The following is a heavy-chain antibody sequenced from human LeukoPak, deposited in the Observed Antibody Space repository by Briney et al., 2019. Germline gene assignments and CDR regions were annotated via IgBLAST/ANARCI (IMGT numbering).Heavy chain of an antibody. CDR1: GYTFTGYY. CDR2: INPNSGGT. J-gene: IGHJ3*02. CDR3: ARVPGITGTGDAFDI. Sequence: GASVNVSCKASGYTFTGYYMHWVRQAPGQGLEWMGWINPNSGGTNYAQKFQGRVTMTRDTSISTAYMELSRLRSDDTAVYYCARVPGITGTGDAFDIWGQGTMVTVSS. D-gene: IGHD1-20*01. V-gene: IGHV1-2*02.